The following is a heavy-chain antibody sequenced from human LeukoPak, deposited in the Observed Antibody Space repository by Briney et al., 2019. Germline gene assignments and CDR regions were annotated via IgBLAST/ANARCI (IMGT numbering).Heavy chain of an antibody. J-gene: IGHJ3*02. D-gene: IGHD1-14*01. CDR2: ISYDGSNK. V-gene: IGHV3-30-3*01. CDR3: ARHEPGWRGAFDI. Sequence: RGSLRLSCAASGFTFSSYAMHWVRQAPGKGLEWVAVISYDGSNKYYADSVKGRFTISRDNSKNTLYLQMNSLRAEDTAVYYCARHEPGWRGAFDIWGQGTMVTVSS. CDR1: GFTFSSYA.